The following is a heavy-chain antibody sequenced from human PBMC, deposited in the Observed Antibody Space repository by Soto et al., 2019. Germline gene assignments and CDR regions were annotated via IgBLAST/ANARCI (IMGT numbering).Heavy chain of an antibody. V-gene: IGHV3-30-3*01. D-gene: IGHD6-25*01. CDR3: ARGPPLIITSSDPPPGYWFDP. CDR1: GFTFSSYA. Sequence: QVQLVESGGGVVQPGRSLRLSCAASGFTFSSYAMHWVRQAPGKGLEWVAVISYDGSNKYYADSVKGRFTISRDNSKNTLYLQMNSLRAEDTAVYYCARGPPLIITSSDPPPGYWFDPWGQGTLVTVSS. CDR2: ISYDGSNK. J-gene: IGHJ5*02.